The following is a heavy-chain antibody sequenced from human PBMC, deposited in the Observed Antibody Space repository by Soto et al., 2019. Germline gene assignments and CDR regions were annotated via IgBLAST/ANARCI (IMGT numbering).Heavy chain of an antibody. CDR2: IIPIFGTA. CDR3: AREVDYADYAEGSCMDV. V-gene: IGHV1-69*01. J-gene: IGHJ6*02. D-gene: IGHD4-17*01. Sequence: QVQLVQSGAEVKKPGSSVKVSCKASGGTFSSYAISWVRQAPGQGIEWMGGIIPIFGTANYAQKFQGRVTITAEETTSTAYMEMSSLRSEDTAVYYWAREVDYADYAEGSCMDVWGHGTTVTVSS. CDR1: GGTFSSYA.